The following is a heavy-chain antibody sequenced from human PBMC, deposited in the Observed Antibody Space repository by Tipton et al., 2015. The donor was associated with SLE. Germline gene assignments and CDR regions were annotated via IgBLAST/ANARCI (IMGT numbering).Heavy chain of an antibody. J-gene: IGHJ3*02. Sequence: SLRLSCAASGFSFSDFYISWVRQAPGKGLECIAYMSSGGTFIYYRDSVKGRFTISRDNAKNSLYLQMNSLRAEDTAVYYCARDQSPAVSGNYQDVFDIWGQGTMVTVSS. CDR2: MSSGGTFI. CDR1: GFSFSDFY. D-gene: IGHD3-16*01. CDR3: ARDQSPAVSGNYQDVFDI. V-gene: IGHV3-11*01.